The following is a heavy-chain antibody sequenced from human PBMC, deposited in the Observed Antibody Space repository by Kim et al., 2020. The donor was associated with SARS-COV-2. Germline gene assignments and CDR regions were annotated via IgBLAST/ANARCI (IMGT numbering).Heavy chain of an antibody. J-gene: IGHJ6*03. Sequence: ASVKVSCKASGYTFTSYAMHWVRQAPGQRLEWMGWINAGNGNTKYSQKFQGRVTITRDTSASTAYMGLSSLRSEDTAVYYCARVLSTTIFGVVKNYYYYYMDVWGKGTTVTVSS. CDR1: GYTFTSYA. V-gene: IGHV1-3*01. CDR2: INAGNGNT. CDR3: ARVLSTTIFGVVKNYYYYYMDV. D-gene: IGHD3-3*01.